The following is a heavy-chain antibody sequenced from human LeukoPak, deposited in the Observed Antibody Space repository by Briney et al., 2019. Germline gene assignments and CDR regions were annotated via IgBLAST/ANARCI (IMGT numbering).Heavy chain of an antibody. Sequence: SETLSLTCTVSGYSISSGYYWGWIRQPPGKGLEWIGSIYHSGSTYYNPSLKSRVTISVDMSKNQFSLKLSSVTAADTAVYYCARTNRGGDALDIWGQGTMVTVSS. CDR1: GYSISSGYY. D-gene: IGHD3-10*01. CDR3: ARTNRGGDALDI. J-gene: IGHJ3*02. CDR2: IYHSGST. V-gene: IGHV4-38-2*02.